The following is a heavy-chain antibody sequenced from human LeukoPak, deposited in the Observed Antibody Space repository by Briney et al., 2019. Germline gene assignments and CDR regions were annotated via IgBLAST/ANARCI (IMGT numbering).Heavy chain of an antibody. V-gene: IGHV4-4*07. CDR3: ARGVRVVAATRVAPINWFDP. Sequence: SETLSLTCTVSGGSISSYYWSWIRQPAGKGLEWIGRIYTSGSTNYNPSLKSRVTMSVDTSKNQFSLKLSSVTAADTAVYYCARGVRVVAATRVAPINWFDPWGQGTLVTVSS. CDR1: GGSISSYY. CDR2: IYTSGST. J-gene: IGHJ5*02. D-gene: IGHD2-15*01.